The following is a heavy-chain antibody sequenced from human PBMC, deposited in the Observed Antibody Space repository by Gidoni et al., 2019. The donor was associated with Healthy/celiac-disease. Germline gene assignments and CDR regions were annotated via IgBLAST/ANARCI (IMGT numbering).Heavy chain of an antibody. Sequence: EVQLLESGGGLVKPGGSLRLACAASGFTFSSYAMSGVRQAPGKGLEWVSAISGSGGSTYYADSVKGRFTISRDNSKNTLYLQMNSLRAEDTAVYYCAKTEYYGSGSPAITNAFDIWGQGTMVTVSS. V-gene: IGHV3-23*01. D-gene: IGHD3-10*01. CDR2: ISGSGGST. J-gene: IGHJ3*02. CDR1: GFTFSSYA. CDR3: AKTEYYGSGSPAITNAFDI.